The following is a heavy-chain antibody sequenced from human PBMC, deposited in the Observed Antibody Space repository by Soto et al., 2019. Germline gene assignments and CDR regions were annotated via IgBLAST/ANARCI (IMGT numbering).Heavy chain of an antibody. D-gene: IGHD3-22*01. Sequence: PSETLSLTCTVSGGSISSSSYYWGWIRQPPGKGLEWIGSIYYSGSTYYNPSLKSRVTISVDTSKNQFSLKLSSVTAADTAVYYCARQSVLIHGYGMDVWGHGNTGT. CDR1: GGSISSSSYY. CDR2: IYYSGST. CDR3: ARQSVLIHGYGMDV. J-gene: IGHJ6*02. V-gene: IGHV4-39*01.